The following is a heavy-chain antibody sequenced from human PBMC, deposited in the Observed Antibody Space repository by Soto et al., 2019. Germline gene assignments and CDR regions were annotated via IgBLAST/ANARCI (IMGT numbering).Heavy chain of an antibody. CDR3: ATPVVRFLEWTTDY. V-gene: IGHV3-48*02. D-gene: IGHD3-3*01. J-gene: IGHJ4*02. Sequence: GGSLRLSCAASGFTFSSYSMNWFRQAPGKGLEWISYITNGGTTIYYADSVKGRFTISRDNAKNSLYLHMNSLRDDDTAVYYCATPVVRFLEWTTDYWGQGTLVTVSS. CDR2: ITNGGTTI. CDR1: GFTFSSYS.